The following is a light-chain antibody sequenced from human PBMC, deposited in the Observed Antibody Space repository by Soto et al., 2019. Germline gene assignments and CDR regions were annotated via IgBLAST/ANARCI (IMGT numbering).Light chain of an antibody. CDR2: DAS. Sequence: DIQMTQSPSTLSASVGDRVTITCRASQSIGGWLAWYQQRPGKAPRLLIYDASSVESGVPSRFSGSTSGTKFTLAIRSMQPADFPNYYCQHYNSYPYTLGQWTKVDTK. V-gene: IGKV1-5*01. CDR1: QSIGGW. J-gene: IGKJ2*01. CDR3: QHYNSYPYT.